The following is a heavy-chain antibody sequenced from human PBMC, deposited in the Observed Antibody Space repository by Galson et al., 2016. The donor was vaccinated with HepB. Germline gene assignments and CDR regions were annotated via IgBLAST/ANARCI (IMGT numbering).Heavy chain of an antibody. Sequence: TLSLTCTVSGGSISSGGYYWSWIRQHPVKGLEWIGYIYHSGSTYYNPSLKSRVTISVDTSKNQFSLKLSSVTAADTAVYFCARDRSSGSGSFGYWGQGTLVTVSS. CDR3: ARDRSSGSGSFGY. CDR1: GGSISSGGYY. J-gene: IGHJ4*02. V-gene: IGHV4-31*03. D-gene: IGHD3-10*01. CDR2: IYHSGST.